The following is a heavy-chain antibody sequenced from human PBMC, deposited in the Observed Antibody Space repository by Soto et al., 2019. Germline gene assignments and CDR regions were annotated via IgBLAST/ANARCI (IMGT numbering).Heavy chain of an antibody. CDR2: ISGSGGST. J-gene: IGHJ5*02. Sequence: GGSLRLSCAASGFTFSSYAMSWVRQAPGKGLEWVSAISGSGGSTYYADSVKGRFTISRDNSKNTLYLQMNSLRAEDTAVYYCAKFKDYDFWSGYGGGWFDPWGQGTLVTVSS. V-gene: IGHV3-23*01. CDR1: GFTFSSYA. CDR3: AKFKDYDFWSGYGGGWFDP. D-gene: IGHD3-3*01.